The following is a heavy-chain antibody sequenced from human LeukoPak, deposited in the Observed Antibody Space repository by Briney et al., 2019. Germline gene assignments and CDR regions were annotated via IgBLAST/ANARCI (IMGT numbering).Heavy chain of an antibody. V-gene: IGHV1-18*01. J-gene: IGHJ4*02. D-gene: IGHD3-22*01. Sequence: APVKVSCKASGYTFSSYGISWVRQAPGQGLEWRGWISAYNGNTNYAQKLQGGVTMTTDTSTSTAYMELRSLRSDDTAVYYCARGLETAYYYDSSGYTHWGQGTLVTVSS. CDR3: ARGLETAYYYDSSGYTH. CDR1: GYTFSSYG. CDR2: ISAYNGNT.